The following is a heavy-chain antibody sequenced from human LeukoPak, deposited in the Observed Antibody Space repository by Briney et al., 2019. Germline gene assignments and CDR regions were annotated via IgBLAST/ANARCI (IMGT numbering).Heavy chain of an antibody. CDR1: GGTFSSYA. CDR3: ARCSPGDSSNFYAVLQY. D-gene: IGHD3-22*01. Sequence: GASVKVSCKASGGTFSSYAISWVRQAPGQGLEWMGGIIPIFGTANYAQKFQGRVTITADESTSTAYMELSGLRSEDTAVYYCARCSPGDSSNFYAVLQYWGQGTQVTVST. J-gene: IGHJ4*02. V-gene: IGHV1-69*13. CDR2: IIPIFGTA.